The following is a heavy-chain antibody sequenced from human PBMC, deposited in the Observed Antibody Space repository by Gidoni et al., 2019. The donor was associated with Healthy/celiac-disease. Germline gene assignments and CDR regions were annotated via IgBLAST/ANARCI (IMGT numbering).Heavy chain of an antibody. V-gene: IGHV4-34*01. CDR2: INHSGST. J-gene: IGHJ4*02. CDR3: ARPGSIAAYLRY. CDR1: GGSFSGYY. Sequence: QVQLQQWGAGLLTPSETLSLTCAVYGGSFSGYYWSWIRQPPGKGLEWIGEINHSGSTNYNPSLKSRVTISVDTSKNQFSLKLSSVTAADTAVYYCARPGSIAAYLRYWGQGTLVTVSS. D-gene: IGHD6-6*01.